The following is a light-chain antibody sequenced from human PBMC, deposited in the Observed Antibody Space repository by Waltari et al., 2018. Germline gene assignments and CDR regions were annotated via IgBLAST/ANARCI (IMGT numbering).Light chain of an antibody. V-gene: IGKV1-27*01. Sequence: DIQMTQSPSSLSASVGDRVTVTCRASPGINKELTWYQHKPGKAPTLLIYGASTLQTGVSSRFSGSGSGTDFTLTISSLQPEDVETYYCQHDYSTPYSFGQGTKVEI. CDR3: QHDYSTPYS. J-gene: IGKJ2*03. CDR2: GAS. CDR1: PGINKE.